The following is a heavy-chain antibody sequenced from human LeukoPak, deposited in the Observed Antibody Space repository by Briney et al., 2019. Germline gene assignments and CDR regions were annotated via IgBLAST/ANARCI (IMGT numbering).Heavy chain of an antibody. Sequence: SETLSLTCTISGGSLSTHYWSWIRQPPGKGLEWIGHIYYSGSTTYNPSLKSRVTISEDTSKNQFSLRLSSVTAADTAVYYCAREPSGGYFFVDWGQGTLVTVSS. CDR1: GGSLSTHY. CDR3: AREPSGGYFFVD. D-gene: IGHD3-22*01. CDR2: IYYSGST. V-gene: IGHV4-59*11. J-gene: IGHJ4*02.